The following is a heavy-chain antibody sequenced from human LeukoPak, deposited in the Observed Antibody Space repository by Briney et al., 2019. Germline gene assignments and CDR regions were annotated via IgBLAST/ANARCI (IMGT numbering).Heavy chain of an antibody. J-gene: IGHJ4*02. CDR2: IHTSGST. Sequence: SETLSLTCTVSGGSISSYYWSWIRQPAGKGLEWIGRIHTSGSTNYNPSLKSRVTMSVDTSKNQFSLKLSSVTAADTAVYYCARDRRDDFWSGYSYYFDYWGQGTLVTVSS. D-gene: IGHD3-3*01. V-gene: IGHV4-4*07. CDR1: GGSISSYY. CDR3: ARDRRDDFWSGYSYYFDY.